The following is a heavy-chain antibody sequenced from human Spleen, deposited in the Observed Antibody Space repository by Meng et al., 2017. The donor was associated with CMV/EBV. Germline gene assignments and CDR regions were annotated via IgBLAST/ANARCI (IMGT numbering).Heavy chain of an antibody. CDR2: IYYSGST. V-gene: IGHV4-61*01. CDR3: ARSYYGSGSYYVDY. Sequence: SETLSLTCTVSGDSVSSGSHYWSWIRQPPGKGLEWIGYIYYSGSTNYNPSLKSRVTISVDTSKNQFSLKLSSVTAADTAVYYCARSYYGSGSYYVDYWGQGTLVTVSS. CDR1: GDSVSSGSHY. D-gene: IGHD3-10*01. J-gene: IGHJ4*02.